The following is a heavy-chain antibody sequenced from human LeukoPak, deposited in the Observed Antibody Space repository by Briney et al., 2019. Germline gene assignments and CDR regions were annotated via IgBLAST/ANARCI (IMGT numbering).Heavy chain of an antibody. J-gene: IGHJ6*03. Sequence: EASVQVSCKASGYTFTSYDINWVRQATGQGLGWMGWMNPNSGNTGYAQKFQGRVTMTKNTSITTAYMELSSLGSEDTAVYYCARALSWTTDSYYYMDVWGKGTTVTVSS. CDR1: GYTFTSYD. V-gene: IGHV1-8*01. D-gene: IGHD3/OR15-3a*01. CDR3: ARALSWTTDSYYYMDV. CDR2: MNPNSGNT.